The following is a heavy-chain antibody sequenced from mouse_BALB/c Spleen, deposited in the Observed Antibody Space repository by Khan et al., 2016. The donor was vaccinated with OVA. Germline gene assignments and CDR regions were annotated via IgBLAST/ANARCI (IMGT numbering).Heavy chain of an antibody. Sequence: EVELVESGGGLVKPGGSLKLSCAASGFTFSTYAMSWVRQTPEKRLEWVATISSDGDYTYYPDNVTGRFTLSRDNAKNILYLQMSSLRSEDTARYYCARSAYGNFAYWGQGTLVTVSA. CDR2: ISSDGDYT. V-gene: IGHV5-9-3*01. J-gene: IGHJ3*01. CDR3: ARSAYGNFAY. D-gene: IGHD2-1*01. CDR1: GFTFSTYA.